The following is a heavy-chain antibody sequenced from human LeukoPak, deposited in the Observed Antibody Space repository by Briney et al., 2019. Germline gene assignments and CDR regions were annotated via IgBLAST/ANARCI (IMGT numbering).Heavy chain of an antibody. V-gene: IGHV3-43*02. D-gene: IGHD2-15*01. J-gene: IGHJ5*02. CDR1: GFTFDDYA. CDR3: AKDPLPSRPRGYCSGGSCYSAEWFDP. CDR2: ISGDGGST. Sequence: GGSLRLSCAASGFTFDDYAMHWVRHAPGKGLEWVSLISGDGGSTYYADSVKGRFTISRDNSKNSLYMQMNSLRTEDTALYYCAKDPLPSRPRGYCSGGSCYSAEWFDPWGQGTLVTVSS.